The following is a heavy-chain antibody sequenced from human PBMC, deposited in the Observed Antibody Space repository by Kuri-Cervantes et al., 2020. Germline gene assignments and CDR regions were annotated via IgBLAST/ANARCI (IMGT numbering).Heavy chain of an antibody. CDR2: ISSNSYTV. CDR3: ARSNIAAAGTNFDY. CDR1: GFTFSTYS. V-gene: IGHV3-48*01. Sequence: GESLKISCAASGFTFSTYSMNWVRQAPGKGLEWVSYISSNSYTVYYADSVRGRFTISRGNAKNSLYLQMNSLRAEDTAVYYCARSNIAAAGTNFDYWGQGTLVTVSS. D-gene: IGHD6-13*01. J-gene: IGHJ4*02.